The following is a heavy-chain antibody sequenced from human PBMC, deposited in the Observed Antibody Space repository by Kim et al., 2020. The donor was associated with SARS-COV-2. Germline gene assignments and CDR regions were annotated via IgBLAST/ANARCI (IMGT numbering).Heavy chain of an antibody. V-gene: IGHV1-3*01. J-gene: IGHJ5*02. Sequence: ASVKVSCKASGYTFSNHAIHWVRQAPGQRLEWMGWINPDSGNTRYSQKFQSRVTISRDTSATTSYIGLSRLRSEDTAVYYCARDGYRSREGYWIDTWGQGVLVTDSS. CDR3: ARDGYRSREGYWIDT. CDR1: GYTFSNHA. CDR2: INPDSGNT. D-gene: IGHD6-19*01.